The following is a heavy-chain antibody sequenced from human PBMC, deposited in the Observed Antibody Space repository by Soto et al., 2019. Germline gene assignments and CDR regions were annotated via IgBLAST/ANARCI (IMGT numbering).Heavy chain of an antibody. Sequence: PGESLKISCTASGFTFSNYWMSWVRQAPGKGREWVANITQDGSQNYYVDSVKGRFTTSRDNTKNSFYLQMNSLRAEDTAVYYCARDLGYCSSTSCYRNWFDPWGQGTLVTVSS. D-gene: IGHD2-2*01. J-gene: IGHJ5*02. CDR2: ITQDGSQN. CDR1: GFTFSNYW. V-gene: IGHV3-7*01. CDR3: ARDLGYCSSTSCYRNWFDP.